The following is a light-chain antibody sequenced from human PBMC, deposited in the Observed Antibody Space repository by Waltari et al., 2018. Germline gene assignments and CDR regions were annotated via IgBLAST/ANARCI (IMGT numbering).Light chain of an antibody. Sequence: QSALTQPASVSGSPGHSITIPCTGTSGDVGGHSFVSWYQHYSGKAPKLIIYDFSKRPSGVSNRFSGSKSGNTASLTISGLQAEDEADYYCCSFERSSHVLFGGGTKLTVL. CDR2: DFS. V-gene: IGLV2-23*02. CDR1: SGDVGGHSF. J-gene: IGLJ2*01. CDR3: CSFERSSHVL.